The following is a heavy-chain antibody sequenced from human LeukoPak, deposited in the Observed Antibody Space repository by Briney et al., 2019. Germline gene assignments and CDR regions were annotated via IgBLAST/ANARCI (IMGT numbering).Heavy chain of an antibody. J-gene: IGHJ4*02. V-gene: IGHV3-11*04. CDR2: ISSSGSTI. CDR3: ARDRLGLSTTCSDY. Sequence: GGSLRLSCAASGFTFSDYYMSWIRQAPGKGLEWVTYISSSGSTIYYADSVKGRFTISRDNAKNSLYLQMNSLRAEDTAVYYCARDRLGLSTTCSDYWGQGTLVTVSS. CDR1: GFTFSDYY. D-gene: IGHD7-27*01.